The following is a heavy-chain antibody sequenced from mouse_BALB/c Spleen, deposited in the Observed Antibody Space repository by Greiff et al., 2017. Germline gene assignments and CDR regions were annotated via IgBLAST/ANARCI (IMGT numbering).Heavy chain of an antibody. CDR3: ARLGAPIYDVYPWFAY. Sequence: VQLQQSGAELVKPGASVKLSCTASGFNIKDTYMHWVKQRPEQGLEWIGRIDPANGNTKYDPKFQGKATITADTSSNTAYLQLSSLTSEDTAVYYCARLGAPIYDVYPWFAYWGQGTLVTVSA. V-gene: IGHV14-3*02. CDR2: IDPANGNT. CDR1: GFNIKDTY. D-gene: IGHD2-3*01. J-gene: IGHJ3*01.